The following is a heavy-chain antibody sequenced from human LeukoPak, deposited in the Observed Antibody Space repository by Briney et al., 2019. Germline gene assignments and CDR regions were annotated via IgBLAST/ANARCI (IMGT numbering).Heavy chain of an antibody. CDR3: ARDNFGYCSGGSCYSNAFDI. Sequence: PSETLSLTCTVSGGSISSSSYYWGWIRQPPGKGLEWIGSIYYSGSTYYNPSLKSRVTISVDTSKNQFSLKLSSVTAADTAVYYCARDNFGYCSGGSCYSNAFDIWGQGTMVTVSS. D-gene: IGHD2-15*01. V-gene: IGHV4-39*07. CDR2: IYYSGST. CDR1: GGSISSSSYY. J-gene: IGHJ3*02.